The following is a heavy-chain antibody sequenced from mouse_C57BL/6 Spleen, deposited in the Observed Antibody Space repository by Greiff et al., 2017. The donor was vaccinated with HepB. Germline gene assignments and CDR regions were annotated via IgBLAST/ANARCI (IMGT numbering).Heavy chain of an antibody. CDR3: ARGGAAQAGD. Sequence: VQLQQSGAELVKPGASVKISCKASGYAFSSYWMNWVKQRPGKGLEWIGQIYPGDGYTNYNAKFKGKATLTADKASSTAYMQLSSLTSEDSAVSFCARGGAAQAGDWGQGTTLTVAS. CDR1: GYAFSSYW. V-gene: IGHV1-80*01. D-gene: IGHD3-2*02. J-gene: IGHJ2*01. CDR2: IYPGDGYT.